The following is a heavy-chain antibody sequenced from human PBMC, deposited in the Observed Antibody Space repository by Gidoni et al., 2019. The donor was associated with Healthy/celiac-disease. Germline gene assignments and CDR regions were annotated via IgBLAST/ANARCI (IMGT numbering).Heavy chain of an antibody. CDR1: GGTFSSYA. CDR3: AKDCSSTSCYSGYYYYYGMDV. Sequence: QVQLVQSGAEVKKPGSSVKVSCKASGGTFSSYAISWVRQAPGQGLEWMGGIIPIFGTANYAQKFQGRVTITADESTSTAYMELSSLRSEDTAVYYCAKDCSSTSCYSGYYYYYGMDVWGQGTTVTVSS. D-gene: IGHD2-2*01. J-gene: IGHJ6*02. V-gene: IGHV1-69*01. CDR2: IIPIFGTA.